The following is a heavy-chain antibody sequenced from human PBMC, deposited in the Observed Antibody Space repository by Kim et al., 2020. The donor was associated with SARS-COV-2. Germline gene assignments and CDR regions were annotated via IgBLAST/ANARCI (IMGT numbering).Heavy chain of an antibody. V-gene: IGHV3-23*01. J-gene: IGHJ6*02. CDR1: GFTFSSYA. CDR2: ISGSGGST. CDR3: ALNHIAARRALGGGMDV. D-gene: IGHD6-6*01. Sequence: GGSLRLSCAASGFTFSSYAMSWVRQAPGKGLEWVSAISGSGGSTYYADSVKGRFTISRDNSKNTLYLQMNSLRAEDTAVYYCALNHIAARRALGGGMDVWGQGTTVTVSS.